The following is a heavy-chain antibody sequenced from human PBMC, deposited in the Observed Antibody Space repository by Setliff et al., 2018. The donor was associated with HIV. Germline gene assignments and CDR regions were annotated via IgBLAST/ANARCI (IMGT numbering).Heavy chain of an antibody. Sequence: PSETLSLTCTVYGGSFSGYYWTWIRQPPGKGLEFIGEMNHRGVIKYLSSLKSRVTMAVDTSKNQFSLKLTSVTAADTAVYYCVTSSSWSSRLNFWGPGMLVTVSS. D-gene: IGHD2-2*01. CDR2: MNHRGVI. V-gene: IGHV4-34*01. J-gene: IGHJ4*02. CDR3: VTSSSWSSRLNF. CDR1: GGSFSGYY.